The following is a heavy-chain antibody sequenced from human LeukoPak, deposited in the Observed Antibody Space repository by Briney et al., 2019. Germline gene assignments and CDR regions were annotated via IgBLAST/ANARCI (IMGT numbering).Heavy chain of an antibody. J-gene: IGHJ6*02. CDR2: INGGNGNT. D-gene: IGHD4-17*01. CDR3: ARGRTAYYYYGIDV. V-gene: IGHV1-3*01. Sequence: ASVKVSCKASGYTLTSYVIHWVRQAPGQRIEWLGWINGGNGNTKYSQKFQGRVTFTRDTSASTAYMDLSNLRSEDTAVYYCARGRTAYYYYGIDVWGQGTTVTVSS. CDR1: GYTLTSYV.